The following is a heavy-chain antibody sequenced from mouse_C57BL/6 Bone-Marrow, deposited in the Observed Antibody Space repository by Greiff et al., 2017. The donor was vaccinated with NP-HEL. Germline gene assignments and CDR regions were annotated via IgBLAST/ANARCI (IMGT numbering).Heavy chain of an antibody. V-gene: IGHV1-5*01. CDR2: IYPGNSDT. D-gene: IGHD1-1*01. Sequence: VQLQQSGTVLARPGASVKMSCKTSGYTFTSYWMHWVKQRPGQGLEWIGAIYPGNSDTSYNQKFKGKAKLTAVTSASTAYMELSSLTNEDSAVYYCTRSPKFITTVVARNYAMDYWGQGTSVTVSS. CDR1: GYTFTSYW. J-gene: IGHJ4*01. CDR3: TRSPKFITTVVARNYAMDY.